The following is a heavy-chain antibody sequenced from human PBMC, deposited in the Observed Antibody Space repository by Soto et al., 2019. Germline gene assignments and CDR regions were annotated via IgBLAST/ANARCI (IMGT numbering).Heavy chain of an antibody. V-gene: IGHV4-34*01. Sequence: PSETLSLTCAVYGGSFTDYYWTWIRQPPGKGLEWIGEISHSGATNYNPSLKRRVTISEDTSKNQVSLKVTSVTAADTAVFYCARGNHYSGMDVWGQGTTVTVSS. CDR1: GGSFTDYY. CDR2: ISHSGAT. CDR3: ARGNHYSGMDV. J-gene: IGHJ6*02.